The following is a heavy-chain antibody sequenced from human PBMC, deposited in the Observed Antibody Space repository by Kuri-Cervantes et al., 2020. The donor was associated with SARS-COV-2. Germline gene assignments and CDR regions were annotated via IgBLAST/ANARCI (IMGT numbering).Heavy chain of an antibody. Sequence: SLKISCAASGFTFDDYAMHWVRQAPGKGLEWVSGISWNSGSIGYADSVKGRFTISRDNPKNTLYLQMNSLRAEDTAVYYCAKDKQGNHDYWGQGTLVTVSS. V-gene: IGHV3-9*01. CDR1: GFTFDDYA. CDR2: ISWNSGSI. D-gene: IGHD4-23*01. J-gene: IGHJ4*02. CDR3: AKDKQGNHDY.